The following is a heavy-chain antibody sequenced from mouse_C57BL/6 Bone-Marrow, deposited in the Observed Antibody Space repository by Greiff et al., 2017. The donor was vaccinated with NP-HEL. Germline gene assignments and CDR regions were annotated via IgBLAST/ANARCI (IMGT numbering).Heavy chain of an antibody. CDR3: ARDGYSYWYFDV. V-gene: IGHV1-69*01. CDR2: IDPSDSYT. D-gene: IGHD2-3*01. CDR1: GYTFTSYW. Sequence: VQLHQPGAELVMPGASVKLSCKASGYTFTSYWMHWVKQRPGQGLEWIGEIDPSDSYTNYNQKFKGKSTLTVDKSSSTAYMQLSSLPSEYSAVYYCARDGYSYWYFDVWGTGTTVTVSS. J-gene: IGHJ1*03.